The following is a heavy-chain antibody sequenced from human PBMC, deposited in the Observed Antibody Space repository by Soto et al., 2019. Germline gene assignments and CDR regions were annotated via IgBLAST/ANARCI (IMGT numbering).Heavy chain of an antibody. CDR3: ERLVYDSSGYRPG. CDR1: GGSISSSNYY. J-gene: IGHJ4*02. D-gene: IGHD3-22*01. CDR2: IYYSGST. V-gene: IGHV4-39*01. Sequence: SETLSLTCTVSGGSISSSNYYGGWIRQPPGKGLEWIGSIYYSGSTYYNPSLKSRVTISVDTSKNQFSLKLSSVTAADTAVYYCERLVYDSSGYRPGWGQGTLVTVSS.